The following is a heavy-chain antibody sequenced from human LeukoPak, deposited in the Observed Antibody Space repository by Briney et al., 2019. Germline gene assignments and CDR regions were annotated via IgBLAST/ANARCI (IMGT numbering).Heavy chain of an antibody. CDR2: ISYDGSNK. J-gene: IGHJ4*02. D-gene: IGHD6-19*01. V-gene: IGHV3-30*03. CDR3: AGSSGWWAHDY. CDR1: GFTFSSYG. Sequence: PGRSLRLSCAASGFTFSSYGMHWVRQAPGKGLEWVAVISYDGSNKYYADSVKGRFTIPRDNSKNTLYVQMVSLRAEDTAIYYCAGSSGWWAHDYWGQGTLVTVSS.